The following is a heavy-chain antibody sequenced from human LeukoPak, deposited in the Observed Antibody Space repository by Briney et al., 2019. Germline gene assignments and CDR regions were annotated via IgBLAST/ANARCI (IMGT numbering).Heavy chain of an antibody. CDR1: GGSISSSDYY. CDR2: IYYSGST. CDR3: ARTLWFGVFYGMDV. V-gene: IGHV4-39*07. Sequence: SETLSLTCTVSGGSISSSDYYWGWIRQPPGKGLEWIGSIYYSGSTYYNPSLKSRVTISVDTSKNQFSLKLSSVTAADTAVYYCARTLWFGVFYGMDVWGQGTTVTVSS. D-gene: IGHD3-10*01. J-gene: IGHJ6*02.